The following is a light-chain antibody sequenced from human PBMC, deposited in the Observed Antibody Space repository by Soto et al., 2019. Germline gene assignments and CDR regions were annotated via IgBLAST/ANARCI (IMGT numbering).Light chain of an antibody. J-gene: IGLJ1*01. CDR1: SSDVGAYNY. CDR3: SSYTSSSTSV. CDR2: EVS. Sequence: LTQPASVSGSPGQSITISCTGTSSDVGAYNYVSWYQQHPGKAPKLMIYEVSNRPSGVSNRFSGSKSGNTASLTISGLQAEDEADYYCSSYTSSSTSVFGAGTKVTVL. V-gene: IGLV2-14*01.